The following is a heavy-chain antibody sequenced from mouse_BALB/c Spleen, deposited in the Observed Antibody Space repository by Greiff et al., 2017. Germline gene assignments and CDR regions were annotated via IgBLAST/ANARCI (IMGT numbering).Heavy chain of an antibody. D-gene: IGHD2-9*01. J-gene: IGHJ3*01. CDR2: IFPGSGNT. CDR1: GYSFTSYY. V-gene: IGHV1-66*01. Sequence: VQLQQSGPELVKPGASVKISCKASGYSFTSYYIHWVKQRPGQGLEWIGWIFPGSGNTKYNEKFKGKATLTADTSSSTAYMQLSSLTSEDSAVYFCARPPYYGYGAWFAYWGQGTLVTVSA. CDR3: ARPPYYGYGAWFAY.